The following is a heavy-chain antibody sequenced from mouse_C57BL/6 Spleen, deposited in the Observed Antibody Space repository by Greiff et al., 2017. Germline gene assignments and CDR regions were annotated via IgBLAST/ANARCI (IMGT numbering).Heavy chain of an antibody. Sequence: EVKLVESGTVLARPGASVKMSCKTSGYTFTSYWMHWVKQRPGQGLEWIGAIYPGNSDTSYNQKFKGKAKLTAVTSASTAYMELSSLTNEDSAVYYCTRSGGYDYTYYAMDYWGQGTSVTVSS. CDR3: TRSGGYDYTYYAMDY. CDR2: IYPGNSDT. D-gene: IGHD2-4*01. V-gene: IGHV1-5*01. J-gene: IGHJ4*01. CDR1: GYTFTSYW.